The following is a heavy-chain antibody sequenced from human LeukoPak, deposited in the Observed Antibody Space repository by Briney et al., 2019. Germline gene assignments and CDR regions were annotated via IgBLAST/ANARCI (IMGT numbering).Heavy chain of an antibody. J-gene: IGHJ3*01. CDR3: AKEVGWFNAFDV. D-gene: IGHD3-10*01. CDR2: ISSVGHTN. Sequence: GGSLRLSCAASGFTFSTYGMHWVRQAPGKGLEWVTAISSVGHTNKSADSVKGRFTIPRDNSKNTLYLQMHSLREDDTAVYYCAKEVGWFNAFDVWGQGTMVTVSS. V-gene: IGHV3-30*18. CDR1: GFTFSTYG.